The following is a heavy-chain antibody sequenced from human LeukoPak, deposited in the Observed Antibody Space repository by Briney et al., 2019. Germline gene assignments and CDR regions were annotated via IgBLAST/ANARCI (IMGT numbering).Heavy chain of an antibody. D-gene: IGHD3-3*01. Sequence: ASVKVSCKASGYTFTSYYMHWVRQAPGQGREWMGIINPSGGSTSYAQKFQGRVTMTRDTSTRTVYMELSSLRSEDTAVYYCASLEWLIPLWGQGTLVTVSS. CDR3: ASLEWLIPL. CDR2: INPSGGST. J-gene: IGHJ4*02. V-gene: IGHV1-46*03. CDR1: GYTFTSYY.